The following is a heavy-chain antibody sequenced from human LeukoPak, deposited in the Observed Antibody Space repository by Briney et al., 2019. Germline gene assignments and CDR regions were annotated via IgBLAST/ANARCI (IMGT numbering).Heavy chain of an antibody. V-gene: IGHV3-21*01. CDR3: ARADCSSSTCYLRRSWFDP. Sequence: GVSLRLSYAASGFTLSNYYMNWVRQAPGKGLEGGSSITTSSRYIYYKDAVRGRFTISRDDAKNSLYLEMNSLRAEDTAVYYCARADCSSSTCYLRRSWFDPWGQGTLVTVSS. CDR2: ITTSSRYI. D-gene: IGHD2-2*01. CDR1: GFTLSNYY. J-gene: IGHJ5*02.